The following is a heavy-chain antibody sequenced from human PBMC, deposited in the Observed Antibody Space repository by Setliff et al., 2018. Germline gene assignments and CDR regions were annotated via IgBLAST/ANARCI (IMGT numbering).Heavy chain of an antibody. V-gene: IGHV4-61*09. CDR3: ARGFDVCGGGACYTDGPYYFDY. CDR1: GASITSGGFY. CDR2: ISPSGST. Sequence: PSETLSLTCSVSGASITSGGFYWTWIRQPAGKGLEWIGHISPSGSTTYNPSVKSRVTISLDTSKNHFSLKLDSVTAADTALYYCARGFDVCGGGACYTDGPYYFDYWGLGTLVTVSS. D-gene: IGHD2-21*02. J-gene: IGHJ4*02.